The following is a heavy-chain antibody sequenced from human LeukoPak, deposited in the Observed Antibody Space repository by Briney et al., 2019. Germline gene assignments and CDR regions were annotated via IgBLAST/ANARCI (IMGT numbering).Heavy chain of an antibody. CDR1: GDSVSSKNGA. J-gene: IGHJ4*02. Sequence: SQTLSLTCVFSGDSVSSKNGAWNWIRQSPSRGLEWLGRTYYRSKWYNDYAESLEGRITISQETSKNQYSLHLNSVTPDDTAEYYCARDFGTTGWHTFDYWGQGTLVTVSS. D-gene: IGHD6-19*01. CDR2: TYYRSKWYN. V-gene: IGHV6-1*01. CDR3: ARDFGTTGWHTFDY.